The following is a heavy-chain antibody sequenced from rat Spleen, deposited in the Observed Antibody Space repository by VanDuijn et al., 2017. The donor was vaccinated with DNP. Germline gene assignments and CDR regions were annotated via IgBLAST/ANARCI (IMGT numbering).Heavy chain of an antibody. CDR2: TSYAGGST. J-gene: IGHJ2*01. D-gene: IGHD1-4*01. Sequence: EVQLVESGGGLVQPGRSLKLSCAASGFTFSDYYMAWVRQTPTKGLEWVAYTSYAGGSTYNGDSVKGRFTFSRDNEKSTLYLQINSLRSEDMATYYCARHVLPLRVWDYWGQGVMVTVSS. CDR1: GFTFSDYY. V-gene: IGHV5-22*01. CDR3: ARHVLPLRVWDY.